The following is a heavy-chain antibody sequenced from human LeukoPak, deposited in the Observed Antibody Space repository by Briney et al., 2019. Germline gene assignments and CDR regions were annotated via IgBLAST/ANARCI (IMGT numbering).Heavy chain of an antibody. CDR3: ARADYCSSTSCYNSYMDV. D-gene: IGHD2-2*02. Sequence: ASVKVSCKASGYTFTSYGISWARQAPGQGLEWMGWITTNNGNTYYAQKLQGRVTMTTDTSTTTAYMELRSLRSDDTAVYYCARADYCSSTSCYNSYMDVWGKGTTVTVSS. J-gene: IGHJ6*03. CDR1: GYTFTSYG. CDR2: ITTNNGNT. V-gene: IGHV1-18*01.